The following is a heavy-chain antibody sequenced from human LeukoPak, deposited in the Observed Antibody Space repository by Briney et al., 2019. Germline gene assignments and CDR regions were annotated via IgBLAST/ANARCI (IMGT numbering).Heavy chain of an antibody. CDR3: ARTRPGIAAAGELDY. J-gene: IGHJ4*02. V-gene: IGHV1-18*04. CDR2: ISAYNGST. CDR1: GYIFTSYN. D-gene: IGHD6-13*01. Sequence: GASVKVSCKASGYIFTSYNIYWVRQAPGQGLEWMGWISAYNGSTNYAQKLQGRVTMTTDTSTSTAYMELRSLRSDDTAVYYCARTRPGIAAAGELDYWGQGTLVTVSS.